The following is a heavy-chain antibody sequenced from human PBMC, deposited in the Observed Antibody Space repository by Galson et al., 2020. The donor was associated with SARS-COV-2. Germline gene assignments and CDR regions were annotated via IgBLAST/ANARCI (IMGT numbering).Heavy chain of an antibody. J-gene: IGHJ4*02. CDR3: ARIDSSGCRGNY. CDR1: GISLTTSGMC. Sequence: ESGPTLVKPTQTLTLTCTFSGISLTTSGMCVNWIRQPPGKALEWLARIDWDDDEHYSTSLKTRLTISKDTSKNQVVLTMANMDPVDTATYYCARIDSSGCRGNYWGQGTLVTVSS. D-gene: IGHD6-19*01. CDR2: IDWDDDE. V-gene: IGHV2-70*11.